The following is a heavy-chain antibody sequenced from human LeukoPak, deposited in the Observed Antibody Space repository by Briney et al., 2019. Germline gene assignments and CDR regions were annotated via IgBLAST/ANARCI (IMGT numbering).Heavy chain of an antibody. J-gene: IGHJ6*03. CDR2: INPNSGGT. V-gene: IGHV1-2*02. CDR1: GYTFTGYY. D-gene: IGHD3-3*01. Sequence: ASVKVSCKASGYTFTGYYMHWVRQAPGQGLEWMGWINPNSGGTNYAQKFQGRVTMTRDTSISTAYMELSRLRSDDTAVYYCATDHVGQDWVFWSDYPPYYYMDVWGKGTTVTVSS. CDR3: ATDHVGQDWVFWSDYPPYYYMDV.